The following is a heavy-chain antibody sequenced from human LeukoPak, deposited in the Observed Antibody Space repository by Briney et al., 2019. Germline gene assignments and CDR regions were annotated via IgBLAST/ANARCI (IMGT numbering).Heavy chain of an antibody. J-gene: IGHJ5*02. CDR3: ARGTDTIYSWFDP. CDR1: GFTFSSYG. D-gene: IGHD3-3*01. CDR2: ISSSSSSM. V-gene: IGHV3-48*01. Sequence: GGSLRLSCAASGFTFSSYGMNWVRQAPGKGLEWVSYISSSSSSMYYADSVKGRFPISRDNAKNSLYLQMNSLRAEDTAVYYCARGTDTIYSWFDPWGQGTLVTVSS.